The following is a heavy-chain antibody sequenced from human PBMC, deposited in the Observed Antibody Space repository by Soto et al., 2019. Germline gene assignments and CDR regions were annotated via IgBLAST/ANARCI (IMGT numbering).Heavy chain of an antibody. V-gene: IGHV4-39*01. CDR3: ARLEYSYYYYGMDV. J-gene: IGHJ6*02. Sequence: SETLSLTCTVSGGSISSSSYYWGWIRQPPGKGLEWIGSIYYSGSTYYNPSLKSRVTISVDTSKNQFSLKLSSVTAADTAVYYCARLEYSYYYYGMDVWGQGTTVTVSS. D-gene: IGHD2-15*01. CDR2: IYYSGST. CDR1: GGSISSSSYY.